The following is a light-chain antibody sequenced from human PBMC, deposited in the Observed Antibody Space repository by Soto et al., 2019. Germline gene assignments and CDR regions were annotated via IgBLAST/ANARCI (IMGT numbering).Light chain of an antibody. J-gene: IGKJ2*01. CDR1: QSVGNN. CDR2: VGA. CDR3: QQYDSWPT. V-gene: IGKV3-15*01. Sequence: EIVMTQSPATLSVSPGERATLSCRASQSVGNNLGCYQQKRGQAPRVLIYVGATRAAGTPARFSGSGSGTEFTLTSNSLHSEDVAFYYCQQYDSWPTFGQGTKLEIK.